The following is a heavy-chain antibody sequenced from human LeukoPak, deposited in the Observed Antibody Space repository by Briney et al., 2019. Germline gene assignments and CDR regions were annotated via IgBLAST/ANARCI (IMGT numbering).Heavy chain of an antibody. D-gene: IGHD2-15*01. Sequence: SETLSLTCTVSGGSISSYYWSGIRQPPGKGLEWIGYIYYSGSTNYNPSLKSRVTISVDTSKNQFSLKLSSVTTADTAVYYCAGVVVAAYHREYYFDYWGQGTLVTVSS. CDR2: IYYSGST. CDR1: GGSISSYY. V-gene: IGHV4-59*01. J-gene: IGHJ4*02. CDR3: AGVVVAAYHREYYFDY.